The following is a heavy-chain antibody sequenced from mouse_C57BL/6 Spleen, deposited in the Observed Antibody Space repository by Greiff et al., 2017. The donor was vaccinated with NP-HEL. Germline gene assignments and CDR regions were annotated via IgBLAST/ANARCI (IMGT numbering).Heavy chain of an antibody. CDR2: INHDGSST. D-gene: IGHD1-1*01. CDR1: GFTFSDYY. Sequence: EVKLVESEGGLVQPGSSMKLSCTASGFTFSDYYMAWVRQVPEQGLEWVANINHDGSSTYYLDSLKSRFIISRDNAKNILYLQMSSLKSEDTATYYCARRGYYGSSYWYFDVWGTGTTVTVSS. V-gene: IGHV5-16*02. CDR3: ARRGYYGSSYWYFDV. J-gene: IGHJ1*03.